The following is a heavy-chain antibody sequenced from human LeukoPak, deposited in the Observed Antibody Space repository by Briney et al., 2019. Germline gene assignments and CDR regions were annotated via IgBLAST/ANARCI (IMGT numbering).Heavy chain of an antibody. V-gene: IGHV4-4*09. D-gene: IGHD6-13*01. J-gene: IGHJ6*03. Sequence: SETLSLTCTVSGGSISSYYWSWIRQPPGKGLEWIGYIYTSGSTNYNPSLKSRVTISVDTSKNQFSLKLSSVTAADTAAYYCARGIAAAGTFFEYYYYYYMDVWGKGTTVTVSS. CDR3: ARGIAAAGTFFEYYYYYYMDV. CDR1: GGSISSYY. CDR2: IYTSGST.